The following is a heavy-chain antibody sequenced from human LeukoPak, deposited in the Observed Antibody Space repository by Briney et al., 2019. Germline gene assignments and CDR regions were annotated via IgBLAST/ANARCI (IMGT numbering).Heavy chain of an antibody. V-gene: IGHV3-33*01. J-gene: IGHJ4*02. CDR1: GFTFSSYG. CDR2: IWYDGSNK. D-gene: IGHD3-3*01. CDR3: ARDSHDFWSGYYGY. Sequence: GRSLRLSCAASGFTFSSYGMHWVRQAPGKGLEWVAVIWYDGSNKYYADSVKGRFTISRDNSKNTLYRQMNSLRAEDTAVYYCARDSHDFWSGYYGYWGQGTLVTVSS.